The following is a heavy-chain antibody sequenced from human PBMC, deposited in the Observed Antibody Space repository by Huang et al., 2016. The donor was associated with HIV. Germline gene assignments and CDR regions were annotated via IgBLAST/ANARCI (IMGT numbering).Heavy chain of an antibody. J-gene: IGHJ4*02. V-gene: IGHV1-8*03. CDR3: ARGHRNTFGGTIAPIDF. CDR2: RNPNSGNT. D-gene: IGHD3-16*02. Sequence: QVQLVQSGAEVKKPGASVKVSCKASGYTFTSYDINWVRQAPGQGLECMGWRNPNSGNTGYAEQFQGRVTFIRNSSISTAYMELSSLRSEDTAVYYCARGHRNTFGGTIAPIDFWGQGTLVTVSS. CDR1: GYTFTSYD.